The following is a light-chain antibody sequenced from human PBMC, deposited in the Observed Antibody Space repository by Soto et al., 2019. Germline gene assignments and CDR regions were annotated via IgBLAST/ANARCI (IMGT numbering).Light chain of an antibody. Sequence: DIQMTQSPSSLSASVRDRVTITCRASQSISSYLNWYQQKPGKAPKLLIYAASSLQSGVPSRFSGSGSGPDFTLTISSLQPEDFATYYCQQSYSRPITLGGGTKVDIK. CDR2: AAS. J-gene: IGKJ4*01. CDR1: QSISSY. V-gene: IGKV1-39*01. CDR3: QQSYSRPIT.